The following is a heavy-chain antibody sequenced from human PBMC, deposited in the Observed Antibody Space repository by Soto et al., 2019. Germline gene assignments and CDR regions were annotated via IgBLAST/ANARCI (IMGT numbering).Heavy chain of an antibody. D-gene: IGHD1-1*01. CDR1: GYTFTSFD. J-gene: IGHJ5*02. Sequence: EASVKVSCKASGYTFTSFDINWVRQATGQGLEWMGWMNPNSGTTGYAQKFQGRVTMTRDTSISTAYMELSSLRSEDSAVYYCARGVPSTGTRWFDPWGQGALVTVSS. CDR2: MNPNSGTT. V-gene: IGHV1-8*01. CDR3: ARGVPSTGTRWFDP.